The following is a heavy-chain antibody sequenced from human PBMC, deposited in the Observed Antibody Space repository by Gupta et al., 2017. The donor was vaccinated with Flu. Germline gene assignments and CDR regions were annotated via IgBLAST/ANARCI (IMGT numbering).Heavy chain of an antibody. CDR1: GWSFSGYY. CDR2: INHSGST. V-gene: IGHV4-34*01. D-gene: IGHD3-10*01. CDR3: ARVGRAYYYGSGSYYKPSAGGMDV. J-gene: IGHJ6*02. Sequence: QVQLQQWGAGLLKPSETLSLTCAVYGWSFSGYYWSWIRQPPGKVLEWIGEINHSGSTNYNPSLNGRVTISVDPYKNQFSLDLSSVTAEDTAVYYCARVGRAYYYGSGSYYKPSAGGMDVWGQGTTVTVSS.